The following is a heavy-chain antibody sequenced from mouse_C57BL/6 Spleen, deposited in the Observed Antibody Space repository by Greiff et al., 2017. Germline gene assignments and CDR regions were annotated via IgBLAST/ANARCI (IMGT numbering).Heavy chain of an antibody. CDR1: GFTFSSYG. Sequence: EVMLVESGGDLVKPGGSLKLSCAASGFTFSSYGMSWVRQTPDKRLEWVATISSGGSYTYYPDSVKGRFTISRDNAKNTLYLQMSSLKSEDTSMYYCSRHLYPHWYFDFWGTGTPVTVSS. J-gene: IGHJ1*03. V-gene: IGHV5-6*01. D-gene: IGHD2-1*01. CDR2: ISSGGSYT. CDR3: SRHLYPHWYFDF.